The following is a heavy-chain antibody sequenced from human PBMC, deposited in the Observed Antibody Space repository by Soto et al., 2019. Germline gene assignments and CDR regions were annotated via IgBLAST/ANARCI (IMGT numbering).Heavy chain of an antibody. J-gene: IGHJ6*02. Sequence: QLVQSGAEVKKPGSSVKVSCKASGGSFSSHAVSWLRQAPGQGPEWMGGIIPIYGTTTYAQKFQGIITIAADDVTSNAYMELSSLRSEDTAIYYCVLNCMTAYTPGRPKKRVYYYSGLNVWGHGTTVIVAS. V-gene: IGHV1-69*01. CDR3: VLNCMTAYTPGRPKKRVYYYSGLNV. CDR1: GGSFSSHA. CDR2: IIPIYGTT. D-gene: IGHD3-10*01.